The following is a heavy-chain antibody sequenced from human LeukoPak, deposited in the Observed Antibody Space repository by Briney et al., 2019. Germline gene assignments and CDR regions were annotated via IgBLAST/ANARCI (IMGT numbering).Heavy chain of an antibody. D-gene: IGHD2-21*01. V-gene: IGHV3-48*03. Sequence: GGSLRLSCAASGFTFSTYEMNWVRQAPGKGLEWVSYIDRSGSTLYYADSVKGRFAISRDNAKNSLYLQMNSLRAEDTAVYYCGRERPNCGGDCSDYWGQGTLVAVSS. CDR3: GRERPNCGGDCSDY. J-gene: IGHJ4*02. CDR1: GFTFSTYE. CDR2: IDRSGSTL.